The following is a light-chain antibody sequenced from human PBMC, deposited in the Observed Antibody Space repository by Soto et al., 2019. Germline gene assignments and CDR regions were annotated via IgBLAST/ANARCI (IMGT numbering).Light chain of an antibody. CDR1: SSDIGSYNY. CDR3: GSYTTRSTLV. CDR2: DVF. Sequence: QSVLTQPASVSGSPGQSITISCTGTSSDIGSYNYVSWYQQHPGQAPKLIIYDVFNRPSEVSSRFSGSKSGNTASLIISGLQPGDEADYYCGSYTTRSTLVFGGGTKLTVL. J-gene: IGLJ2*01. V-gene: IGLV2-14*03.